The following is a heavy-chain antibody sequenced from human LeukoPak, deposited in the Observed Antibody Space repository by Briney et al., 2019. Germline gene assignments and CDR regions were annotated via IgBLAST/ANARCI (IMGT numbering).Heavy chain of an antibody. D-gene: IGHD1-26*01. Sequence: SETLSLTCTVSGGSISPHYWSWIRQPPGKGLEWIGYIYYSGSTNYNPSLKSRVTISVDTSKNQFSLKLSSVTAADTAVYYCAKGGSYFAVYYYMDVWGKGTTVTVSS. V-gene: IGHV4-59*11. CDR2: IYYSGST. CDR3: AKGGSYFAVYYYMDV. CDR1: GGSISPHY. J-gene: IGHJ6*03.